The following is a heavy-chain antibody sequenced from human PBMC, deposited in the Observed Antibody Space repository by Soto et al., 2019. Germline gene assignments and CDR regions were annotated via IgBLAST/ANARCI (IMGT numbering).Heavy chain of an antibody. Sequence: GGPLRLSCVASGFTFSSYAMSWVRQAPGKGLEWVSVISGSGGTTYFADSVKGRFAISRDNSKNTLYLQMNSLRAEDTAVYYCATKQIYFVYWGQGALVTVSS. CDR2: ISGSGGTT. V-gene: IGHV3-23*01. J-gene: IGHJ4*02. D-gene: IGHD6-13*01. CDR1: GFTFSSYA. CDR3: ATKQIYFVY.